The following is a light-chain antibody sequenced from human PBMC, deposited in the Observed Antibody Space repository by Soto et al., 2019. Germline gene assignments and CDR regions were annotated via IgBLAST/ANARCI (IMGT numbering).Light chain of an antibody. CDR3: SSYTSSSSLYV. J-gene: IGLJ1*01. CDR2: EVS. CDR1: RSDIGGYKY. V-gene: IGLV2-14*01. Sequence: QSVLTQPASMSGSPGQSITISCTGSRSDIGGYKYVSWYQQLPGKAPKLLIYEVSVRPSGITDRFSGSKSGITASLTISGLQSEDEAVYYCSSYTSSSSLYVFGSGTKVTVL.